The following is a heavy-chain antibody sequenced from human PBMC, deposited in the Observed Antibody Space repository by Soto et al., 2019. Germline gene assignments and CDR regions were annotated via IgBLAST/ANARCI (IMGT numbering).Heavy chain of an antibody. J-gene: IGHJ6*02. CDR2: IDPSDSYT. CDR3: ARVGYCTNGVCLPQYGMDV. Sequence: GESLKISCQGSGYSFTSYWISWVRQMPGKGLEWILTIDPSDSYTNYSPSFQGHVTISADKSISTAYLQWSSLKASDTAMYYCARVGYCTNGVCLPQYGMDVGGQGTTVTVSS. CDR1: GYSFTSYW. V-gene: IGHV5-10-1*01. D-gene: IGHD2-8*01.